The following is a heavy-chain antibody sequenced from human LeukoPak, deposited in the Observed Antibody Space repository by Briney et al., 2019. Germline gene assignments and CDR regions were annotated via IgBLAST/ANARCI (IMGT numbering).Heavy chain of an antibody. V-gene: IGHV4-61*02. CDR1: GGSNSSGRYY. CDR2: FYTRAST. CDR3: ARGGYSSGWSPIDYYYYYGMDV. J-gene: IGHJ6*02. D-gene: IGHD6-19*01. Sequence: SQTMSLTCPVCGGSNSSGRYYWIWPPQPGGRGLEWFGRFYTRASTNYSPSLKSRVAISVDTSKNQFSLKLSSVTAADTAVYYCARGGYSSGWSPIDYYYYYGMDVWGQGTTVTVSS.